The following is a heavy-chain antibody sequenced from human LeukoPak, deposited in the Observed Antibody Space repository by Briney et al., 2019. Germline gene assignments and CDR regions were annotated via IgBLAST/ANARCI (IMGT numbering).Heavy chain of an antibody. CDR2: INPSGGST. Sequence: GASVSVSCKASGYTFTSYYMHWVRQAPGQGLEWMGIINPSGGSTSYAQKFQGRVTMTRDTSTSTVYMELSSLRSEDTAVYYCARDLETYYYDSSGPTEDYWGQGSSVTVSP. CDR1: GYTFTSYY. V-gene: IGHV1-46*01. D-gene: IGHD3-22*01. J-gene: IGHJ4*02. CDR3: ARDLETYYYDSSGPTEDY.